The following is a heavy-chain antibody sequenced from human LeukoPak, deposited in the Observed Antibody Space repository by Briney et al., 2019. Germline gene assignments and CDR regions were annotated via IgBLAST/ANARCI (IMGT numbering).Heavy chain of an antibody. CDR2: LNSDGSST. Sequence: GGSLRLSCAASGFTFSLYSMLWARQAPGKGLVWVSRLNSDGSSTSYADSVKGRFTISRDNAKDTLYLQMNSLRAEDTAVHYCARVAQGSSWYIDYWGQGTLVTVSS. V-gene: IGHV3-74*01. J-gene: IGHJ4*02. CDR3: ARVAQGSSWYIDY. CDR1: GFTFSLYS. D-gene: IGHD6-13*01.